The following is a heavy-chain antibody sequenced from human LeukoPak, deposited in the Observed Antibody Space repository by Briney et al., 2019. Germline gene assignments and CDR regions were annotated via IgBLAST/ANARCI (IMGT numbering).Heavy chain of an antibody. CDR1: GFTFSSYA. D-gene: IGHD3-3*01. V-gene: IGHV3-23*01. Sequence: GGSLRLSCAASGFTFSSYAMSWVRRAPGKGLEWVSAISGSGGSTYYAGSVKGRFTISRDNSKNTLYLQMDSLRAEDTAVYYCAKTPGFYGPFDYWGQGTLVTVSS. CDR2: ISGSGGST. J-gene: IGHJ4*02. CDR3: AKTPGFYGPFDY.